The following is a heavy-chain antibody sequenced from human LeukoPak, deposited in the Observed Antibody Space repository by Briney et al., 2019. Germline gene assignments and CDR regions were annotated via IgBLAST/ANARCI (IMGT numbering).Heavy chain of an antibody. CDR1: GFTFSSYA. CDR3: ARDNTRYQAFDI. J-gene: IGHJ3*02. D-gene: IGHD1-26*01. CDR2: ISYDGSNK. V-gene: IGHV3-30-3*01. Sequence: GGSLSLSCAASGFTFSSYAMHWVRQAPGKGLEWVAVISYDGSNKYYADSVKGRFTISRDNSKNTLYLQMNRLRAEDTAVYYCARDNTRYQAFDIWGQGTMVTVPS.